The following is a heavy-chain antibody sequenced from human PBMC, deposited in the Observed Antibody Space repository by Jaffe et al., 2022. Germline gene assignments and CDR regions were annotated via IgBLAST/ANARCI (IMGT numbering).Heavy chain of an antibody. CDR2: INPNSGGT. CDR3: ARDPTVTTVGWYFDY. D-gene: IGHD4-17*01. J-gene: IGHJ4*02. CDR1: GYTFTGYY. V-gene: IGHV1-2*02. Sequence: QVQLVQSGAEVKKPGASVKVSCKASGYTFTGYYMHWVRQAPGQGLEWMGWINPNSGGTNYAQKFQGRVTMTRDTSISTAYMELSRLRSDDTAVYYCARDPTVTTVGWYFDYWGQGTLVTVSS.